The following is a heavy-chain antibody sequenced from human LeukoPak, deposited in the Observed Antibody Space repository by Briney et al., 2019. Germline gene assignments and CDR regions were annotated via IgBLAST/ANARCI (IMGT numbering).Heavy chain of an antibody. CDR1: GFTFSNAW. CDR2: IKSKTDGGTT. J-gene: IGHJ4*02. Sequence: GGSLRLSCAASGFTFSNAWMSWVRLAPGKGLEWVGRIKSKTDGGTTDYAAPVKGRFTISRDDSKNTLYLQMNSLKTEDTAVYYCTTDVPQWELREVDYWGQGTLVTVSS. D-gene: IGHD1-26*01. V-gene: IGHV3-15*01. CDR3: TTDVPQWELREVDY.